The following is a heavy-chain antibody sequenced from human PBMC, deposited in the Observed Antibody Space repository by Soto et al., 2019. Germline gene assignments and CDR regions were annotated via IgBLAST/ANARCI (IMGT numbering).Heavy chain of an antibody. CDR3: ARDNWGSLDN. J-gene: IGHJ4*02. CDR2: MNRDATIV. V-gene: IGHV3-74*01. D-gene: IGHD7-27*01. CDR1: GFTFGSYW. Sequence: PGGSLRLSCAASGFTFGSYWMTWVRQDPVNGLVWVAHMNRDATIVVYGDSVKGRFTFSRDNAKNTVYLQMDSLTVEDTGVYYCARDNWGSLDNWGLGTLVTVSS.